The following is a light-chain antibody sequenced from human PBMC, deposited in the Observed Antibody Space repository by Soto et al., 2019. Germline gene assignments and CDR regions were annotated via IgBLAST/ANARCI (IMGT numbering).Light chain of an antibody. Sequence: EIVMTQSPATLSVSPGERVTLSCRASQSVSSSYLAWYQQKPGQAPRLLMYGASSRATGIPDRFSGSGSGTDFTLTISRLEPEDFAVYYCQQYGSSPPDTFGQGTRLEIK. CDR1: QSVSSSY. CDR3: QQYGSSPPDT. J-gene: IGKJ5*01. CDR2: GAS. V-gene: IGKV3-20*01.